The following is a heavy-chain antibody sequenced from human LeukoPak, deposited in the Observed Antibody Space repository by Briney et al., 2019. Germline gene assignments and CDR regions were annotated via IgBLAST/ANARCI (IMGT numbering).Heavy chain of an antibody. CDR1: GFTFSGYG. CDR3: ARQRGGDAFDI. J-gene: IGHJ3*02. V-gene: IGHV3-33*01. Sequence: GRSLRLSCAASGFTFSGYGMHWVRQAPGKGLEWVAFINYDASNKYYTDSVKGRFTISRDNSKNTLYLQMNSLRADDTAVYYCARQRGGDAFDIWGQGTMVTVSS. D-gene: IGHD3-16*01. CDR2: INYDASNK.